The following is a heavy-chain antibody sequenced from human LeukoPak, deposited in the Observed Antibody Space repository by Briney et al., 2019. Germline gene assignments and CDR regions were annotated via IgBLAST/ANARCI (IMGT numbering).Heavy chain of an antibody. CDR3: ARDPDSSGWLGFDY. J-gene: IGHJ4*02. D-gene: IGHD6-19*01. V-gene: IGHV4-59*01. Sequence: SETLSFTCTVSGGSISSYYWSWIRQPPGKGLEWIGYIYYSGSTNYNPSLKSRVTISVDTSKNQFSLKLSSETAADTAVYYCARDPDSSGWLGFDYWGQGTLVTVSS. CDR2: IYYSGST. CDR1: GGSISSYY.